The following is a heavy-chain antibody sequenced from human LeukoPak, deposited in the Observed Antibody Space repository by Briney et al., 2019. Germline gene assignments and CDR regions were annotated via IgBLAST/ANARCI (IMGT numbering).Heavy chain of an antibody. V-gene: IGHV3-7*01. CDR2: IKQDGSEK. CDR3: ARSIVGAMGRYYYYYMDV. D-gene: IGHD1-26*01. CDR1: GFTFNTYW. J-gene: IGHJ6*03. Sequence: PGGSLRLSCAASGFTFNTYWMSWVRQAPGKGLDWVANIKQDGSEKYYVDSVKGRFTISRDNAKNSLYLQMNSLRAEDTAVYYCARSIVGAMGRYYYYYMDVWGKGTTVTVSS.